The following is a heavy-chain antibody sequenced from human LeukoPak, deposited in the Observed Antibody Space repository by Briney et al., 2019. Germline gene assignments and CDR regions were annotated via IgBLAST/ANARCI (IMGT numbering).Heavy chain of an antibody. CDR2: ISYSGST. V-gene: IGHV4-39*07. J-gene: IGHJ6*03. D-gene: IGHD3-10*01. Sequence: SETLSLTCTVSGGSIISSSYYWGWIRQSLGKGLEWIGSISYSGSTYYNPSLKSRVTISVDTSKNQFSLKLSSVTAADTAVYYCARVSLRYYGSGSYFLNYYYYYMDVWGKGTTVTVSS. CDR3: ARVSLRYYGSGSYFLNYYYYYMDV. CDR1: GGSIISSSYY.